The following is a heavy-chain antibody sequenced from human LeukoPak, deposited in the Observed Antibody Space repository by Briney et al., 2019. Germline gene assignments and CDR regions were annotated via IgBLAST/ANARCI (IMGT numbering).Heavy chain of an antibody. CDR3: AKDQRSGEYDYGWGPFDI. J-gene: IGHJ3*02. V-gene: IGHV3-23*01. CDR1: GFTFSNYA. CDR2: ISASAGSA. D-gene: IGHD3-10*01. Sequence: QAGGSLRLSCEVSGFTFSNYAMNWVRQVPGKGLEWVSSISASAGSAVYGDSVKGRFTISRVNAENTLYLQMDSLRADDTAIYYCAKDQRSGEYDYGWGPFDIWGQGTMVTVSS.